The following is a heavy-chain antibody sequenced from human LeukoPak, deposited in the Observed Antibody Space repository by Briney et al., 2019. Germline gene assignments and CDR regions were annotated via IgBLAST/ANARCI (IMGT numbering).Heavy chain of an antibody. CDR1: GYTFTSYD. CDR3: ASRYDSSGYSPQ. J-gene: IGHJ4*02. V-gene: IGHV1-8*01. D-gene: IGHD3-22*01. Sequence: ASVKVSCKASGYTFTSYDINWVRQATGQGLEWMGWMNPNSGNTGYAQKFQGRVTMTRNTSISTAYMELSRLRSDGTAVYYCASRYDSSGYSPQWGQGTLVTVSS. CDR2: MNPNSGNT.